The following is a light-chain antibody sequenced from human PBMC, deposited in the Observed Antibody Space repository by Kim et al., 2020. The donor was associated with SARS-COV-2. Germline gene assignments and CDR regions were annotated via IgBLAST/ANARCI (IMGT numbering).Light chain of an antibody. CDR3: QHYGTSPYS. CDR1: HIVSNNY. J-gene: IGKJ2*03. Sequence: EIVLTQSPGTLSLSPGERATLSRRASHIVSNNYLAWYQQKPGQAPSLLIYGASNRATGFPDRFTGSGSGTDFTLTINRVEPEDFAVYYCQHYGTSPYSFGQGTKLEI. V-gene: IGKV3-20*01. CDR2: GAS.